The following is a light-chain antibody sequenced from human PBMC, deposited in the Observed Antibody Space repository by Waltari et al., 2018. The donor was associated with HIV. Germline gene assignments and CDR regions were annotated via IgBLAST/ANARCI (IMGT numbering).Light chain of an antibody. CDR2: DVS. CDR1: SSDVGGYNY. Sequence: QSALTQPRSVSGSPGQSVTISCTGPSSDVGGYNYVSWYQQHPGKVPKLMIYDVSKRPAGVPDRCSGSKSGNTASLTISGLQAEDEADYYCCSYAGSSYVFGTGTKVTVL. V-gene: IGLV2-11*01. CDR3: CSYAGSSYV. J-gene: IGLJ1*01.